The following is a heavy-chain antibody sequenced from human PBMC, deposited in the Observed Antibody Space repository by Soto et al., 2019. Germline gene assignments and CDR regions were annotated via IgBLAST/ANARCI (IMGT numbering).Heavy chain of an antibody. CDR2: INAGNGNT. J-gene: IGHJ4*02. CDR1: GYTFTNYA. CDR3: ARWGRGTTFDY. D-gene: IGHD1-1*01. Sequence: QVPLVQSGAEVKKPGASVKVSCKASGYTFTNYAVHWVRQAPGQRLEWMGWINAGNGNTKYSQKFQGRVTFARDTSASTAYMELSSLRSEDTAIYYCARWGRGTTFDYWGQGTLITVSS. V-gene: IGHV1-3*01.